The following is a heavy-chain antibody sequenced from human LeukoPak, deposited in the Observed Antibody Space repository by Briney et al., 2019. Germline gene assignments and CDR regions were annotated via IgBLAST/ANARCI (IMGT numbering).Heavy chain of an antibody. CDR2: IRYDGSNK. V-gene: IGHV3-30*02. Sequence: GGSLRLSCAASGFTFSSYGMHWVRQAPGKGLEWVAFIRYDGSNKYYADSVKGRFTISRDNSKNMLYLQMNSLRAEDTAVYYCARSEYSSPVGGYWGQGTLVTVSS. D-gene: IGHD6-6*01. CDR1: GFTFSSYG. CDR3: ARSEYSSPVGGY. J-gene: IGHJ4*02.